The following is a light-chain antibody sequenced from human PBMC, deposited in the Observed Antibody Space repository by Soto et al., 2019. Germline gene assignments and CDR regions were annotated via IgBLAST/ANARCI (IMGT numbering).Light chain of an antibody. CDR3: QQYYSTPPT. CDR2: WAS. CDR1: QSVLYSSNNKNY. V-gene: IGKV4-1*01. Sequence: DIVMTQSPDSLAVSLGERATINCKSSQSVLYSSNNKNYLAWYQQKPGQPPKLLIYWASTRESGVPDRFSGSGSGTDFTLTISSLQAEDVAVYYCQQYYSTPPTFGQGTKVHIK. J-gene: IGKJ1*01.